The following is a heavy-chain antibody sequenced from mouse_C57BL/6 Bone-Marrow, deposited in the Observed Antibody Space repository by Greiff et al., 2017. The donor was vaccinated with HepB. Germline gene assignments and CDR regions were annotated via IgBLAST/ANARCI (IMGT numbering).Heavy chain of an antibody. CDR1: GYTFTSYW. CDR2: IYPGSGST. CDR3: ARRLYYSRAWFAY. Sequence: VQLQQSGAELVKPGASVKMSCKASGYTFTSYWITWVKQRPGQGLEWIGDIYPGSGSTNYNEKFKSKATLTVDTSSSTAYMQLSSLTSEDSAVYYFARRLYYSRAWFAYWGQGTLVTVSA. V-gene: IGHV1-55*01. J-gene: IGHJ3*01. D-gene: IGHD2-12*01.